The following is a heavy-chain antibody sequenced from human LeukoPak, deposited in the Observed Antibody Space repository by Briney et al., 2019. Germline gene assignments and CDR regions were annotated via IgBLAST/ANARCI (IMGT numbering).Heavy chain of an antibody. CDR1: GYTFTSYY. CDR2: INPSGGST. V-gene: IGHV1-46*01. CDR3: ARGVHDILTGYYLEY. D-gene: IGHD3-9*01. J-gene: IGHJ4*02. Sequence: ASVKVSCKASGYTFTSYYMHWVRQAPGQGLEWMGIINPSGGSTSYAQKFQGRVTMTRDTSTSTVYMELSSLRSEDTAVYYCARGVHDILTGYYLEYWGQGTLVTVSS.